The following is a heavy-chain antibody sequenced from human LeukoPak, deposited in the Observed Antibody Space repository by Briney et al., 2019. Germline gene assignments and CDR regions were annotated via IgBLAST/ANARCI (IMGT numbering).Heavy chain of an antibody. J-gene: IGHJ4*02. CDR3: ARQQQLDY. D-gene: IGHD6-13*01. V-gene: IGHV3-7*02. CDR2: IKEDGSVK. CDR1: GFTFSSNW. Sequence: GGSLRLSCAASGFTFSSNWMSWVRQAPGKGLEWVGNIKEDGSVKYYMDSVKGRFTISRDNAKNSLYLQMNSLRDEDTAVYYCARQQQLDYWGQGTLVTVSS.